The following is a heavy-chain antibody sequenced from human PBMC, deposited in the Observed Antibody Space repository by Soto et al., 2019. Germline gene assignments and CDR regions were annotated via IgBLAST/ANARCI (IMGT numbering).Heavy chain of an antibody. D-gene: IGHD5-18*01. CDR2: ISQDGTNT. CDR1: GLTFSRYV. J-gene: IGHJ6*02. Sequence: QVQLLESGGGVVQPGRSLRLSCAASGLTFSRYVMHWVRQAPGKGLEWVALISQDGTNTYYADSVKGRFTISRDNSKNTLDLQMNRLRAEHMAMYYCAKNGYSYGSSYGVDVWGQATRVNVSS. V-gene: IGHV3-30*18. CDR3: AKNGYSYGSSYGVDV.